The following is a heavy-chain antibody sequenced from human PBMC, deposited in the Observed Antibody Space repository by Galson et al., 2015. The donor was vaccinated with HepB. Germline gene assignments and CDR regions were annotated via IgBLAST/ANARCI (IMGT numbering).Heavy chain of an antibody. V-gene: IGHV3-30*04. J-gene: IGHJ2*01. CDR1: GFTFNSYA. CDR3: ARGTGYSSGWYGDWYFDL. Sequence: SLRLSCAASGFTFNSYAMHWVRQAPGKGLEWVAVISYDGSNKYYADSVKGRFTISRDNSKNTLYLQMNSLRADDTAVYYCARGTGYSSGWYGDWYFDLWGRGTLVAVSS. CDR2: ISYDGSNK. D-gene: IGHD6-19*01.